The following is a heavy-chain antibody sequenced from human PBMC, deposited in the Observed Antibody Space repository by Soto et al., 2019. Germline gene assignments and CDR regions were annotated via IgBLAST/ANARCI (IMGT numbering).Heavy chain of an antibody. D-gene: IGHD3-9*01. Sequence: VASVKVSCKASGYTFTGYYMHWVRQAPGQGLEWMGWINPNSGGTNYAQKFQGWVTMTRDTSISTAYMELSRLRSDDTAVYYCARGLNXDILTGYYNPDYYGMDVWGQGTTVTVSS. CDR3: ARGLNXDILTGYYNPDYYGMDV. CDR1: GYTFTGYY. V-gene: IGHV1-2*04. CDR2: INPNSGGT. J-gene: IGHJ6*02.